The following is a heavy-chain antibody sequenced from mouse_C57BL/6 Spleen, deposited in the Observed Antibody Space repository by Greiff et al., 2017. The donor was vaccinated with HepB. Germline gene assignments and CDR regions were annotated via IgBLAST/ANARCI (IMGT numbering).Heavy chain of an antibody. CDR3: ARSYYYGSSYVGYFDV. V-gene: IGHV1-4*01. D-gene: IGHD1-1*01. J-gene: IGHJ1*03. CDR1: GYTFTSYT. Sequence: QVQLKQSGAELARPGASVKMSCKASGYTFTSYTMHWVKQRPGQGLEWIGYINPSSGYTKYNQKFKDKATLTADKSSSTAYMQLSSLTSEDSAVYYCARSYYYGSSYVGYFDVWGTGTTVTVSS. CDR2: INPSSGYT.